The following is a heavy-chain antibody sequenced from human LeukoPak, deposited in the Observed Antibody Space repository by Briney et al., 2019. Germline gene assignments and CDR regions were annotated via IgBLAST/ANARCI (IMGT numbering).Heavy chain of an antibody. CDR3: ATIYYGGAY. Sequence: ASVNVSCKVSGYTLTELSMHWVRQAPGKGREWLGGFYPEGGETIYAQKSQGRVTMTEDTSTDTAYMGLSSLRSEDTAVYYCATIYYGGAYWGQGTLVTVSS. D-gene: IGHD3-10*01. CDR2: FYPEGGET. V-gene: IGHV1-24*01. CDR1: GYTLTELS. J-gene: IGHJ4*02.